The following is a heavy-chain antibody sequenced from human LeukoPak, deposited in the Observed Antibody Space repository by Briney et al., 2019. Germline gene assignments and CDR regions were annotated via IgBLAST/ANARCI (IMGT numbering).Heavy chain of an antibody. CDR3: ASPRGSGWNYVDY. J-gene: IGHJ4*02. CDR2: INPISGST. Sequence: ASVKVSCKASGYTFSSYYMQWVRQAPGQGLEWMGIINPISGSTTYAQKFQGRVTMTRDTSISTAYMELSRLRSDDTAVYYCASPRGSGWNYVDYWGQGTLVTVSS. CDR1: GYTFSSYY. D-gene: IGHD6-19*01. V-gene: IGHV1-46*01.